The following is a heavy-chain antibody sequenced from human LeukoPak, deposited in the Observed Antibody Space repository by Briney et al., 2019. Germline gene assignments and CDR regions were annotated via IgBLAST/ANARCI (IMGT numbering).Heavy chain of an antibody. D-gene: IGHD1-26*01. Sequence: SETLSLTCAVYGGSLNNYYWSWIRQSPGKGLEWLGEGNHNGGTKYSPSLKSRVTISADSSRNQFSLKLTSVTAADTAVYHCAKNGQSGFSFDPWGQGTLVTVSS. CDR1: GGSLNNYY. J-gene: IGHJ5*02. CDR2: GNHNGGT. V-gene: IGHV4-34*01. CDR3: AKNGQSGFSFDP.